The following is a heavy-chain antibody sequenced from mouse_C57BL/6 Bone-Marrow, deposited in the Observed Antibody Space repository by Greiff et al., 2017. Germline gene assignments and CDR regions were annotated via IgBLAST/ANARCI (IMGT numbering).Heavy chain of an antibody. J-gene: IGHJ1*03. V-gene: IGHV1-52*01. CDR1: GYTFTSYW. CDR3: ASPFYGSIWYFDV. D-gene: IGHD1-1*01. Sequence: QVQLQQPGAELVRPGSSVKLSCKASGYTFTSYWMHWVKQRPIQGLEWIGNIDPSDSETHYNQKFKDQATLTVDKSSSTAYMQLSSLTSEDSAVYYCASPFYGSIWYFDVWGTGTTVTVSS. CDR2: IDPSDSET.